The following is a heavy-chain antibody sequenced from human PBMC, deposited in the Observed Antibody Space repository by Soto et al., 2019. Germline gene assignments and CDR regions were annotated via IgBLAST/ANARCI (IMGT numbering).Heavy chain of an antibody. V-gene: IGHV3-53*01. D-gene: IGHD3-10*01. J-gene: IGHJ4*02. CDR3: ARGLYDSGSFYFDF. Sequence: EVQLVESGGGLIQPGGSLRLSCAASGFNFIRKYMIWVRQAPGKGLEWVSILYSGGTTYYADSVKGRFTISRDTSENTLWLQMNSLRAEDTAVYYCARGLYDSGSFYFDFWGQGTLVTVSS. CDR2: LYSGGTT. CDR1: GFNFIRKY.